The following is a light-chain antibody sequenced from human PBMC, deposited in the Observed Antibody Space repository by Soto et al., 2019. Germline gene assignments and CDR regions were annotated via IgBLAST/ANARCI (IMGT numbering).Light chain of an antibody. Sequence: DIQMTQSPSTLSASVGDRVTITCRASQSISSWLAWYQQKPGKAPKLLIYKASSLEGGVPSRFSGSGSGTEFTLTISSMQPDDFATYYCQQYGSSPRTFGQGTK. CDR3: QQYGSSPRT. CDR2: KAS. CDR1: QSISSW. J-gene: IGKJ1*01. V-gene: IGKV1-5*03.